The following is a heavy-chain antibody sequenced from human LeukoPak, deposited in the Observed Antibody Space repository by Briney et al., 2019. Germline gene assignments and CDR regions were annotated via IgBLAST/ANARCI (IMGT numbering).Heavy chain of an antibody. V-gene: IGHV3-53*01. J-gene: IGHJ4*02. Sequence: QTGGSLRLSCEVSGFSVDGNYMTWVRQVPGRGLEWVALIFSGDSTDYPDSVKGRFTISRDKSKNTLHLQMDRLRPEDTAMYYCALTYYFDRRGYSYFDYWGQGALVTVSS. CDR2: IFSGDST. CDR3: ALTYYFDRRGYSYFDY. D-gene: IGHD3-22*01. CDR1: GFSVDGNY.